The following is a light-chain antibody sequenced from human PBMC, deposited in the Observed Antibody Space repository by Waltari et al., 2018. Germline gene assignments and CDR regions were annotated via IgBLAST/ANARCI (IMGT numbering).Light chain of an antibody. J-gene: IGLJ2*01. CDR2: EVS. Sequence: QSALTQPAPVSGSPGQSITISCTGTSSDVGGYTYSSWYQQHPSKAPKLMIYEVSNRPSGVANRCSGSKSGNTASLTISGLQAEDEADYYCSSYTSSSTLVFGGGTKLTVL. V-gene: IGLV2-14*01. CDR3: SSYTSSSTLV. CDR1: SSDVGGYTY.